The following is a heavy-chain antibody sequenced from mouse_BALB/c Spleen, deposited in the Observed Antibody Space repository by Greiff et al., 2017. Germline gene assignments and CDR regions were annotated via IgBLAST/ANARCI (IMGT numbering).Heavy chain of an antibody. CDR3: ARGYGSSYFDY. CDR1: GFTFSSYA. CDR2: ISSGGST. D-gene: IGHD1-1*01. J-gene: IGHJ2*01. V-gene: IGHV5-6-5*01. Sequence: EVNVVESGGGLVKPGGSLKLSCAASGFTFSSYAMSWVRQTPEKRLEWVASISSGGSTYYPDSVKGRFTISRDNARNILYLKMSSLRSEDTAMYYCARGYGSSYFDYWGQGTTLTVSS.